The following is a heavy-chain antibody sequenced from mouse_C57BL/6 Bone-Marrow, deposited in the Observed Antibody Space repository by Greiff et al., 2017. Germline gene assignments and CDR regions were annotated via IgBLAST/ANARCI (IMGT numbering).Heavy chain of an antibody. Sequence: VKVVESGAELVRPGASVTLSCKASGYTFTDYEMHWVKQTPVHGLEWIGAIDPETGGTAYNQKFKGKAILTADKSSSTAYMELRSLTSEDSAVYYCTRIGIYYNFGYWGQGTTLTVSS. V-gene: IGHV1-15*01. J-gene: IGHJ2*01. CDR2: IDPETGGT. CDR3: TRIGIYYNFGY. D-gene: IGHD2-1*01. CDR1: GYTFTDYE.